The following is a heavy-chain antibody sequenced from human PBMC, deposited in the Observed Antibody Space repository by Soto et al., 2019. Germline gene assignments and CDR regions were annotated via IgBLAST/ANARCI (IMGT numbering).Heavy chain of an antibody. J-gene: IGHJ4*02. CDR3: ATGLDKWELRPFDY. V-gene: IGHV1-3*01. D-gene: IGHD1-26*01. Sequence: AAVHVSCKASRYTFTSYAMHWVRRAPLQSLEVRVWINACNGNTIYAQKFQGRVTMTEYTSTDTAYMELSSLRSEDTAVYSCATGLDKWELRPFDYWGQRTLVTVSS. CDR1: RYTFTSYA. CDR2: INACNGNT.